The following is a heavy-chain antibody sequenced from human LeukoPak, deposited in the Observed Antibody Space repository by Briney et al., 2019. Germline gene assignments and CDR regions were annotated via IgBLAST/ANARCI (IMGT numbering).Heavy chain of an antibody. V-gene: IGHV4-59*01. CDR1: GGSISNYY. Sequence: SETLSLTCTVSGGSISNYYWSWIRQPPGKGLEWIGYIYYSGGTKYNPSLKSRVTISVDTSKNQFSLRLSSVTAADTAVYYCARDWGVSARPGYMDVCGKGTTVTVSS. D-gene: IGHD6-6*01. CDR2: IYYSGGT. CDR3: ARDWGVSARPGYMDV. J-gene: IGHJ6*03.